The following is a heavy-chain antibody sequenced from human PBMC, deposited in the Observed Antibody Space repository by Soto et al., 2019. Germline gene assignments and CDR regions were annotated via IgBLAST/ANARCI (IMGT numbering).Heavy chain of an antibody. CDR3: ARGNTVTTGDY. V-gene: IGHV3-33*01. CDR1: GFTFSSYG. Sequence: QVQLVESGGGVVQPGRSLRLSCAASGFTFSSYGMHWVRQAPGKGLEWVAVIWYDGSNKYYADSVKGRFTISRDNSKNTLYLQMNSLRAEDTAVYYCARGNTVTTGDYWGQGTLVTVSS. D-gene: IGHD4-17*01. CDR2: IWYDGSNK. J-gene: IGHJ4*02.